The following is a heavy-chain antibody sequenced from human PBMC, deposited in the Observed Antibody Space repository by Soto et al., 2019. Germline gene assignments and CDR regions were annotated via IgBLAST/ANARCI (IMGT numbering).Heavy chain of an antibody. CDR2: ISYTGRT. Sequence: SETLSLTCIVSGDSVTSGSYYWSWLRQPPGKGLEWIGYISYTGRTKYNPSLQSRVTISVDTSKNDFSLNLSSVTAADTAVYFCAREWGLLPYYVMNVWGHGTAVTVSS. CDR1: GDSVTSGSYY. J-gene: IGHJ6*02. CDR3: AREWGLLPYYVMNV. V-gene: IGHV4-61*03. D-gene: IGHD7-27*01.